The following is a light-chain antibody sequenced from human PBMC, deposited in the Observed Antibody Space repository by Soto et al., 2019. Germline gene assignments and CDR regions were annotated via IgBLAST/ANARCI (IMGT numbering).Light chain of an antibody. Sequence: QSVLTQPPSASGSPGQSVAISCTGTSSDVGGYDYVSWYQQHPGKAPQLMIYEVNKRPSGFPDRFSGSRSGNTASLTVSGLQAEDEADYYCSSYACSCNVFGTGTKVTVL. V-gene: IGLV2-8*01. J-gene: IGLJ1*01. CDR2: EVN. CDR1: SSDVGGYDY. CDR3: SSYACSCNV.